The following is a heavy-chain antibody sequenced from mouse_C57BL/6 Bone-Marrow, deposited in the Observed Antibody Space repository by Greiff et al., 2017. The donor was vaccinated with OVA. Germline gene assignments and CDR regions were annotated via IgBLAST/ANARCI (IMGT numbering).Heavy chain of an antibody. J-gene: IGHJ4*01. CDR2: IDPNSGGT. V-gene: IGHV1-72*01. CDR3: ARRGYSILYYYAMDY. Sequence: QVQLQQPGAELVKPGASVKLSCKASGYTFTSYWMHWVKQRPGRGLEWIGRIDPNSGGTKYNEKFKSKATLTVDKPSSTAYMQLRSLTSEDSAVYYCARRGYSILYYYAMDYWGQGTSVTVSS. D-gene: IGHD2-5*01. CDR1: GYTFTSYW.